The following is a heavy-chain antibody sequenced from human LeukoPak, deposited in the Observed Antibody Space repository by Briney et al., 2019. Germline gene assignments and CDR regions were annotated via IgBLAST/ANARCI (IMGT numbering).Heavy chain of an antibody. CDR1: GFTFNNYG. Sequence: GGSLRLSCEASGFTFNNYGMHWVRQAPGKGLEWVAVIWYDGSNKYYGDSVKGRFTISRDNSKNTLYLQMNSLRAEDTAVYYCARTGYCSSTSCSAGFDPWGQGTLVTVSS. V-gene: IGHV3-33*01. CDR3: ARTGYCSSTSCSAGFDP. D-gene: IGHD2-2*01. CDR2: IWYDGSNK. J-gene: IGHJ5*02.